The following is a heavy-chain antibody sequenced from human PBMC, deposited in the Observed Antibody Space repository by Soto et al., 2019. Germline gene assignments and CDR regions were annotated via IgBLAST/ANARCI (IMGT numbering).Heavy chain of an antibody. CDR3: TTSNGHLNH. Sequence: EVQLVESGGGWVQPGGSLRLSCAASGFTFSVYSMNWVRQAPGKGLEWVSYITGSSDRILFADSVKGRFTVSRDNAKNSLSLQMNSLSDADTGVYYCTTSNGHLNHWGQGTLVSVSS. CDR1: GFTFSVYS. D-gene: IGHD3-22*01. V-gene: IGHV3-48*02. J-gene: IGHJ4*02. CDR2: ITGSSDRI.